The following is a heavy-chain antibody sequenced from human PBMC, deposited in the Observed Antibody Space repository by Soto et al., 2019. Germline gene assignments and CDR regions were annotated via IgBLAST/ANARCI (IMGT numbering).Heavy chain of an antibody. Sequence: EVQLLESGGGLVQPGGSLRLSCAASGFTFSSYAMSWVRQAPGKGLEWVSAISGSGGSTYYADSVKGRFTISRDNSKNPLYLQMNSLRAEDTAVYYCAKKGWGSYRYTVGVFDYWGQGTLVTVSS. V-gene: IGHV3-23*01. CDR3: AKKGWGSYRYTVGVFDY. CDR1: GFTFSSYA. D-gene: IGHD3-16*02. J-gene: IGHJ4*02. CDR2: ISGSGGST.